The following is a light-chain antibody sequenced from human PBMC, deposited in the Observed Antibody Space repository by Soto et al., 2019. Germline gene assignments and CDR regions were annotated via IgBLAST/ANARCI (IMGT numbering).Light chain of an antibody. CDR1: SGSVSTSYY. J-gene: IGLJ3*02. Sequence: QTVVTQEPSCSVSPGRTVTLTCVLSSGSVSTSYYPSWYQQTPGQAPRTLIYSTNTRSSGVPDRFSGSILGNKAALTITGAQADDESDYYCVLYMGSGIWVFGGGTKLTVL. CDR3: VLYMGSGIWV. V-gene: IGLV8-61*01. CDR2: STN.